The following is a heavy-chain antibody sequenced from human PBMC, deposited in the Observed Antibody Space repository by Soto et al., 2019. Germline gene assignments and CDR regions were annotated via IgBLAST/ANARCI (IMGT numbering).Heavy chain of an antibody. V-gene: IGHV3-23*01. CDR1: GFIFENFG. Sequence: EVVLLESGGGLEQPGGSLRLSCAASGFIFENFGMSWVRQAPGKGLEWISSISGSGFKKYYADSVKGRFTISRDNSKSTGYLKWNNTSAEDRAVYHCTMNEGIELVPLATADRFDPWGQGSVVTVSS. CDR2: ISGSGFKK. D-gene: IGHD2-2*01. CDR3: TMNEGIELVPLATADRFDP. J-gene: IGHJ5*02.